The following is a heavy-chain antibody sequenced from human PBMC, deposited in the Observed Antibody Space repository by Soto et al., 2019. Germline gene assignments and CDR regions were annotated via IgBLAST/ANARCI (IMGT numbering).Heavy chain of an antibody. CDR3: AMVDVYVTPSPQDV. J-gene: IGHJ6*02. CDR1: GYSFTRYG. V-gene: IGHV1-18*01. Sequence: QVQLVQSRAEVKNPGASVKVSCKASGYSFTRYGIAWARQAPGQGLEWMGWINTYNGNTNYAQNLQGRVTLTTDTATSTAYMELTSLRPNDTAIYYCAMVDVYVTPSPQDVWGQGTTVIVSS. D-gene: IGHD3-16*01. CDR2: INTYNGNT.